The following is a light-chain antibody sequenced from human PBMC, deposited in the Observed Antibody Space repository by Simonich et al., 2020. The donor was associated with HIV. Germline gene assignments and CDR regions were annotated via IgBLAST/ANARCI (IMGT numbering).Light chain of an antibody. CDR3: CSYAGSGTWV. J-gene: IGLJ3*02. V-gene: IGLV2-23*01. Sequence: QSALTQPASVSGSPGQSITFSCTGTSSNVGYYNLVSWFQQHPGKAPKLMIYEGSQRPSGVFKRFSGSKSGNTASLTIYGLQAEDEADYYCCSYAGSGTWVFGGGTKLTVL. CDR2: EGS. CDR1: SSNVGYYNL.